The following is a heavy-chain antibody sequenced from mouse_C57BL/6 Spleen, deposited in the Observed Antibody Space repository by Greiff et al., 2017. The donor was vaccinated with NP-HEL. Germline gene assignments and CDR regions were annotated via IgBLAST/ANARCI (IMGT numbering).Heavy chain of an antibody. CDR3: ARRDYGRSPYAMDY. CDR2: IDPSDSYT. CDR1: GYTFTSYW. D-gene: IGHD1-1*01. Sequence: QVQLQQPGAELVMPGASVKLSCKASGYTFTSYWMHWVKQRPGQGLEWIGEIDPSDSYTNYNQKFKGKSTLTVDKSSSTAYMQLSSLTSEDSAVYYCARRDYGRSPYAMDYWGKGTSVTVPS. J-gene: IGHJ4*01. V-gene: IGHV1-69*01.